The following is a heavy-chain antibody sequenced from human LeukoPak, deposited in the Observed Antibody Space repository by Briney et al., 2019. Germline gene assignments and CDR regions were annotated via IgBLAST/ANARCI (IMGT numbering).Heavy chain of an antibody. CDR2: MNPNSGGT. Sequence: ASVKVSCKASGYTFTSYDINWVRQATGQGLEWMGWMNPNSGGTNYAQKFQGWVTMTRDTSISTAYMELSRLRSDDTAVYYCARMDSSGYSNWFDPWGQGTLVTVSS. CDR3: ARMDSSGYSNWFDP. D-gene: IGHD3-22*01. V-gene: IGHV1-2*04. CDR1: GYTFTSYD. J-gene: IGHJ5*02.